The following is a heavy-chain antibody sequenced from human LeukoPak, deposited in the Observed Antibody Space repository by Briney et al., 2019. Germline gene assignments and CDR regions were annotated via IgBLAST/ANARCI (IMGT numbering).Heavy chain of an antibody. V-gene: IGHV3-11*05. Sequence: PGGSLRLSCAASGFTFSAYYMTWIRQAPGKGLEWVSSIGHSSIGYSSDHLKYADSVKGRFTISRDNAKNSLYLQMDSLRAEDAAVYFCAREDFFTPHSWGQGTLVTVSS. CDR3: AREDFFTPHS. D-gene: IGHD3/OR15-3a*01. CDR2: IGHSSIGYSSDHL. J-gene: IGHJ4*02. CDR1: GFTFSAYY.